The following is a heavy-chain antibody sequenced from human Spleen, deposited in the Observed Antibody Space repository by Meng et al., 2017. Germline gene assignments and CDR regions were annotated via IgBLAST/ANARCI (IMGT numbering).Heavy chain of an antibody. J-gene: IGHJ4*02. CDR2: IFHRGNT. CDR1: GYSISSSYY. V-gene: IGHV4-38-2*02. D-gene: IGHD4-11*01. CDR3: ARGPTTMAHDFDY. Sequence: SETLSLTCTVSGYSISSSYYWGWIRQPPGKGLEWIGSIFHRGNTYSNPSLKSRVTISVDTSQNNLSLKLSSVTAADSAVYYCARGPTTMAHDFDYWGQGTLVTVSS.